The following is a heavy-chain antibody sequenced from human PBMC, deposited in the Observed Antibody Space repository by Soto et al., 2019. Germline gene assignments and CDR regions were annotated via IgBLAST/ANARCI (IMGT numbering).Heavy chain of an antibody. CDR2: ISWDGGST. CDR1: GFTFDDYT. V-gene: IGHV3-43*01. CDR3: AKGGRLRQLVAFDY. J-gene: IGHJ4*02. D-gene: IGHD6-6*01. Sequence: EVQLVESGGVVVQPGGSLRLSCAASGFTFDDYTMHWVRQAPGKGLEWVSLISWDGGSTYYADSVKGRFTISRDNSKNSLYLQMNSLRTEDTALYYCAKGGRLRQLVAFDYWGQGTLVTVSS.